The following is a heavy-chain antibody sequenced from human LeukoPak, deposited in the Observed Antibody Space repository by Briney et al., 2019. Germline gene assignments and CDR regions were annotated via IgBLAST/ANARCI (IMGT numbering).Heavy chain of an antibody. CDR2: NSAYNGNT. D-gene: IGHD5/OR15-5a*01. CDR1: GYTFTSYG. CDR3: ARGLRHDAFDI. J-gene: IGHJ3*02. V-gene: IGHV1-18*01. Sequence: EASLKASCTASGYTFTSYGISCVRQAPGQRLGWMGWNSAYNGNTNYAQKLQGRVTMTTDTSTSTAYMELRSLRSDDTAVYYCARGLRHDAFDIWGQGTMVTVFS.